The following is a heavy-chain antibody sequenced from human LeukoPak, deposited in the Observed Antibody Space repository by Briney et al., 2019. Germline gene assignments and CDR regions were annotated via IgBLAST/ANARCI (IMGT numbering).Heavy chain of an antibody. Sequence: GGSLRLSCAASGFTFNSYGIHWVRQAPGKGLEWVAFIWYDGSNKYYADSVKGRFTISRDNSKNTLYLQMNSLRAEDTAVYYCAREAAIWGKVPRRSMDVWGKGTTVTVSS. CDR2: IWYDGSNK. D-gene: IGHD2-2*01. CDR1: GFTFNSYG. V-gene: IGHV3-33*01. J-gene: IGHJ6*04. CDR3: AREAAIWGKVPRRSMDV.